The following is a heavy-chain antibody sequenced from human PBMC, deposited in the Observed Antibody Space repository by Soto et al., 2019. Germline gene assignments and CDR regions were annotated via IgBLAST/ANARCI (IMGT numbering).Heavy chain of an antibody. V-gene: IGHV3-15*07. CDR2: VKSKTDGGTT. CDR3: TTDSYSTMIEVRFYY. CDR1: GFIFSNAW. Sequence: GGSLRLSCAASGFIFSNAWINWVRQAPGKGLEWVGRVKSKTDGGTTDFAAPVKGRFAISRDDSRNMAYMQMNSLNTEDTAVYYCTTDSYSTMIEVRFYYWGHGTPVTVSS. D-gene: IGHD3-22*01. J-gene: IGHJ4*01.